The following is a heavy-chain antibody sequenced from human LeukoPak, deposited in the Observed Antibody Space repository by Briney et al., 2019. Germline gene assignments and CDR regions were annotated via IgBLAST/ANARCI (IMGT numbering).Heavy chain of an antibody. CDR3: ARDYGDYGRRGYYYFYVDV. J-gene: IGHJ6*03. D-gene: IGHD4-17*01. CDR2: ISSSGSTI. Sequence: GGSLRLSCAASGFTFSSYEMNWVRQAPGKGLEWVSYISSSGSTIYSADSVKGRFTISRDNAKNSLYLQMNSLRAEDTAVYYCARDYGDYGRRGYYYFYVDVWGKGTTVIVSS. CDR1: GFTFSSYE. V-gene: IGHV3-48*03.